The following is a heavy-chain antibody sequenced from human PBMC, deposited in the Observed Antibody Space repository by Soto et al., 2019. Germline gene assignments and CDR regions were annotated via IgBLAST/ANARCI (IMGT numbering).Heavy chain of an antibody. Sequence: GGSLRLSCAASGFTFSSYAMSWVRQAPGKGLEWVSAISGSGGSTYYADSVKGRFTISRDNSKNTLYLQMNSLRAEDTAVYYCAKDAGRGRGFERYYGMDVWGQGTTVTVSS. D-gene: IGHD3-10*01. V-gene: IGHV3-23*01. J-gene: IGHJ6*02. CDR3: AKDAGRGRGFERYYGMDV. CDR2: ISGSGGST. CDR1: GFTFSSYA.